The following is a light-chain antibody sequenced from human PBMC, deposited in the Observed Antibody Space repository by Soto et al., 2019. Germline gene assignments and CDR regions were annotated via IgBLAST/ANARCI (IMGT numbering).Light chain of an antibody. CDR2: SAS. V-gene: IGKV1-39*01. Sequence: DIQITQSPTSLSASVGDSVTITCRASQNIRTYLNWYQQKPGRAPKLLIHSASALPSGVPSRFSGSGSGTEFTLTMSGLQPEDFATYYCQQCHSTPYTLGQGTKVDI. CDR3: QQCHSTPYT. CDR1: QNIRTY. J-gene: IGKJ2*01.